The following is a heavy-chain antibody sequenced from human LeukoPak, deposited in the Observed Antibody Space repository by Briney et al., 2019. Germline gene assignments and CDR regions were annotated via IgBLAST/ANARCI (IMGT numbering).Heavy chain of an antibody. CDR2: IYHSGST. J-gene: IGHJ5*02. Sequence: SGTLSLTCAVSGGSISSSNWWSWVRQPPGKGLEWIGEIYHSGSTNYNPSLKSRVTISVDKSKNQFSLKLSSVTAADTAVYYCAREALTSYIATRDDDWFDPWGQGTLVTVSS. D-gene: IGHD6-13*01. CDR3: AREALTSYIATRDDDWFDP. V-gene: IGHV4-4*02. CDR1: GGSISSSNW.